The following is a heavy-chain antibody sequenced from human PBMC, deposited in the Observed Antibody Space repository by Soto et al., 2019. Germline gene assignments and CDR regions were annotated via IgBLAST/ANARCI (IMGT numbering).Heavy chain of an antibody. Sequence: PGESLKISCRTSGYRFTSYWIAWVRQMPGKGLEWMGIIFPSDSDTRYSPSFQGQVTISADRSTSTVFLQWASLKASDTAVYFCARKDKSGYFNWFDPWGQVTLVTVSS. D-gene: IGHD3-22*01. J-gene: IGHJ5*02. V-gene: IGHV5-51*01. CDR2: IFPSDSDT. CDR1: GYRFTSYW. CDR3: ARKDKSGYFNWFDP.